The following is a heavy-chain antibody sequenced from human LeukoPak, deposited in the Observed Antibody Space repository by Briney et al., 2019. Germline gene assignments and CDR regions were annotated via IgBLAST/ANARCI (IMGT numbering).Heavy chain of an antibody. J-gene: IGHJ4*02. CDR2: IWYDGSNK. D-gene: IGHD3-22*01. Sequence: GGSLRLSCAASGFTFSSYGMHWVRQAPGKGLEWVAVIWYDGSNKYYVDSVKGRFTISRDNSKNTLYLQMNSLRAEDTAVYYCARGNYYDSSGYPAGYWGQGTLVTVSS. CDR3: ARGNYYDSSGYPAGY. V-gene: IGHV3-33*01. CDR1: GFTFSSYG.